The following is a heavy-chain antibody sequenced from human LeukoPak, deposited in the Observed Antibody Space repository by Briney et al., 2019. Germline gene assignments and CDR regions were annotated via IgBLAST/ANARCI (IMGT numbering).Heavy chain of an antibody. J-gene: IGHJ4*02. V-gene: IGHV4-39*01. D-gene: IGHD3-3*01. CDR2: IYYSGST. Sequence: PSETLSLTCTVSGGSISSSSYYWGWIRQPPGKGLEWIGSIYYSGSTYYNPSLKSRVTISVDTSKNQFSLKLSSVTAVDTAVYYCARHKGYYDFWSGYGALIDYWGQGTLVTVSS. CDR1: GGSISSSSYY. CDR3: ARHKGYYDFWSGYGALIDY.